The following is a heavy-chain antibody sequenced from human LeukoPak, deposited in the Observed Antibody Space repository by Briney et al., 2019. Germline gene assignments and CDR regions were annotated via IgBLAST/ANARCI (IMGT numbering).Heavy chain of an antibody. V-gene: IGHV4-59*01. D-gene: IGHD3/OR15-3a*01. CDR2: IYYSGST. CDR3: ARDSGFSGTQRGEY. Sequence: SETLSLTCTVSGGSISSYYWSWIRQPPGKGLEWIGYIYYSGSTNYNPSLKSRVTISVDTSKNQFSLKLSSVTAEDTAVYYCARDSGFSGTQRGEYWGQGTLVTVSS. CDR1: GGSISSYY. J-gene: IGHJ4*02.